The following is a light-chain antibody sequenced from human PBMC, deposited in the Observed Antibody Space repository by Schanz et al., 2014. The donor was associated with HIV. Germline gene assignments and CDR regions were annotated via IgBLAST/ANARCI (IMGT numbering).Light chain of an antibody. CDR3: QQYGSAPWT. CDR2: GAS. Sequence: EIVMTQSPATLSVSPGERATLSCRASQSVGSKIAWYQQKPGQAPRLLIYGASTRATGIPGRFSGSGSGTDFTLTISRLEPEDFAVYYCQQYGSAPWTFGQGTKVEIK. V-gene: IGKV3-15*01. CDR1: QSVGSK. J-gene: IGKJ1*01.